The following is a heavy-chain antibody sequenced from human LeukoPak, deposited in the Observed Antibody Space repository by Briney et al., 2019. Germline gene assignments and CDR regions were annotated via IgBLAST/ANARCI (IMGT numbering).Heavy chain of an antibody. CDR3: ARDKASCCYDY. V-gene: IGHV1-18*01. Sequence: ASVKVSCKASGYTFTSYGISWVRQAPGQGLEWMGWISAYNGKTNYAQKLQGRVTMTTDTSTSTAYMELWSLRSDDTAVYYCARDKASCCYDYWGRGTLVTVSS. CDR2: ISAYNGKT. D-gene: IGHD2-2*01. CDR1: GYTFTSYG. J-gene: IGHJ4*02.